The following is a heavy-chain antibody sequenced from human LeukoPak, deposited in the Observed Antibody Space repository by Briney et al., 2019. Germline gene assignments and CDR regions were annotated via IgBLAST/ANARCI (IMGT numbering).Heavy chain of an antibody. CDR2: INHRGST. V-gene: IGHV4-34*01. J-gene: IGHJ6*02. Sequence: SETLSLTCAVYGGSFSGYYWSWIRQPPGKGLEWIGEINHRGSTNYNPSLKSRVTISVDTSKNQFSLKLSSVTAADTAVYYCARVRGITMVRGVITYYYYYGMDVWGQGTTVTVSS. CDR1: GGSFSGYY. CDR3: ARVRGITMVRGVITYYYYYGMDV. D-gene: IGHD3-10*01.